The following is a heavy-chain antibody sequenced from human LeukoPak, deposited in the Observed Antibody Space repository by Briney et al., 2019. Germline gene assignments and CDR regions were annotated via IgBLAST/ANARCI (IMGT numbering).Heavy chain of an antibody. CDR3: ARVEIVVVPAVPNFDY. CDR1: GFTFSSYW. V-gene: IGHV3-7*01. CDR2: IKQDGSEK. J-gene: IGHJ4*02. Sequence: GGSLRLSCAASGFTFSSYWMSWVRQAPGKGLEWVANIKQDGSEKYYVDSVKGRFTISRDNAKNSLYPQMNSLRAEDTAVYYCARVEIVVVPAVPNFDYWGQGTLVTAPS. D-gene: IGHD2-2*03.